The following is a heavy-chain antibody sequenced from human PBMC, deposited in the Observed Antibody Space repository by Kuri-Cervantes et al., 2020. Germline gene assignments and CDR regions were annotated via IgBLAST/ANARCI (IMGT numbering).Heavy chain of an antibody. J-gene: IGHJ6*02. V-gene: IGHV3-30*03. Sequence: GGSLRLSCAASGFTFSSYGMRWVRQAQGKGLEWVAVISYDGSNKYYADSVKGRFTISRDNSKNTLYLQMNSLRAEDTAVYYCARVDYDFWSGYPGYMDVWDQGTTVTVSS. CDR1: GFTFSSYG. D-gene: IGHD3-3*01. CDR2: ISYDGSNK. CDR3: ARVDYDFWSGYPGYMDV.